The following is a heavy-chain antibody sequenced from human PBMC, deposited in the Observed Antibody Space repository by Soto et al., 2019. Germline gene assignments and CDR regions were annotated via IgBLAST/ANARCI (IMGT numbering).Heavy chain of an antibody. CDR3: ANEAYSGPLDY. CDR1: GFTFSSYG. Sequence: QVQLVESGGGVVQPGRSLRLSCAASGFTFSSYGMHWVRQAPGKGLEWGAVISYDGSNKYYADSVKGRFTISRDNSKNTLYLQMNSMRAEDAAVDYCANEAYSGPLDYWGQGTLVTVSS. J-gene: IGHJ4*02. D-gene: IGHD2-15*01. CDR2: ISYDGSNK. V-gene: IGHV3-30*18.